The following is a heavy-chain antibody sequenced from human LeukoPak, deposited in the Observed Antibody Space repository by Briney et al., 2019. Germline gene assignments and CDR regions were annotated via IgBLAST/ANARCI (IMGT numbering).Heavy chain of an antibody. CDR1: GGSISSSSYC. CDR3: ARGRRNYDILTGYYQARERYGFFDY. Sequence: SETLSLTCTVSGGSISSSSYCWGWIRQPPGKGLEWIGSIYYSGSTYYNPSLKSRVTISVDTSKNQFSLKLSSVTAADTAVYYCARGRRNYDILTGYYQARERYGFFDYWGQGTLVTVSS. V-gene: IGHV4-39*07. CDR2: IYYSGST. D-gene: IGHD3-9*01. J-gene: IGHJ4*02.